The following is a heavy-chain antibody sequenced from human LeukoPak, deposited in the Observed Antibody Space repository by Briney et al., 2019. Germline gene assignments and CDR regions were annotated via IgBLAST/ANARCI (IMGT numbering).Heavy chain of an antibody. CDR2: IYYSGST. J-gene: IGHJ6*02. V-gene: IGHV4-59*01. CDR1: GGSISSYY. CDR3: ARATYYYGSGSRRPYYYYGMDV. D-gene: IGHD3-10*01. Sequence: SETLSLTCTVSGGSISSYYWSWIRQPPGKGLEWIGYIYYSGSTNYNPSLKSRVTISVDTSKNRFSLKLSSVTAADTAVYYCARATYYYGSGSRRPYYYYGMDVWGQGTTVTVSS.